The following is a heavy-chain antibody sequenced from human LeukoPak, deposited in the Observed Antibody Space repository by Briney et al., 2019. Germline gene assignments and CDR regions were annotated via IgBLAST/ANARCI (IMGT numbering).Heavy chain of an antibody. Sequence: ASVKVSCKVSGYTLTELSMHWVRQAPGKGLEWMGGFDPEDGETIYAQKFQGRVTMTEDTSTDTAYMELSSLRSEDTAAYYCATGKAALRTNNWFDPWGQGTLVTVSS. D-gene: IGHD2-2*02. J-gene: IGHJ5*02. CDR2: FDPEDGET. CDR1: GYTLTELS. CDR3: ATGKAALRTNNWFDP. V-gene: IGHV1-24*01.